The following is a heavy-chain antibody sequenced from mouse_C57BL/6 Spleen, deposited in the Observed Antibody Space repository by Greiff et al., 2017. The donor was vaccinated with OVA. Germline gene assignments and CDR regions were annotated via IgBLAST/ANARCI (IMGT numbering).Heavy chain of an antibody. D-gene: IGHD1-1*01. J-gene: IGHJ1*03. V-gene: IGHV1-82*01. CDR3: ASQGTSYGSSYGWYFDG. CDR1: GYAFSSSW. Sequence: VQLQQSGPELVKPGASVKISCKASGYAFSSSWMNWVKQRPGKGLEWIGRIYPGDGDTNYNGKFKGKATLTADKSSSTAYMQLSSLTSEDSAVYFCASQGTSYGSSYGWYFDGWGTGTTVTVSS. CDR2: IYPGDGDT.